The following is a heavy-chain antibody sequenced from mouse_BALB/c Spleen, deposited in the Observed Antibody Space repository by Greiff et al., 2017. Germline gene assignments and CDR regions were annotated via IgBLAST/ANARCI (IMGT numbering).Heavy chain of an antibody. D-gene: IGHD1-1*02. CDR1: GFTFSDYY. J-gene: IGHJ3*01. V-gene: IGHV5-4*02. Sequence: EVKVEESGGGLVKPGGSLKLSCAASGFTFSDYYMYWVRQTPEKRLEWVATISDGGSYTYYPDSVKGRFTISRDNAKNNLYLQMSSLKSEDTAMYYCARGGGPAWFAYWGQGTLVTVSA. CDR3: ARGGGPAWFAY. CDR2: ISDGGSYT.